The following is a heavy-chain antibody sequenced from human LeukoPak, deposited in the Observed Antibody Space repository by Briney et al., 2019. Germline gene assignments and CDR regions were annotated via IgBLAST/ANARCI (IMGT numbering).Heavy chain of an antibody. CDR3: GADLTMVRGVPRWFDP. D-gene: IGHD3-10*01. CDR1: GGTFSSYA. J-gene: IGHJ5*02. Sequence: SVKVSCKASGGTFSSYAISWVRQAPGQGLEWMGGIIPIFGTANYAQKFQGRVTITADKSTSTAYMELSSLRSEDTAVYYCGADLTMVRGVPRWFDPWGQGTLVTVSS. V-gene: IGHV1-69*06. CDR2: IIPIFGTA.